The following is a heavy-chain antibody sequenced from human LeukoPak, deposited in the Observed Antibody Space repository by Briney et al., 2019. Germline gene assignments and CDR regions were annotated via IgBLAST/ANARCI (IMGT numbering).Heavy chain of an antibody. CDR2: IYYSGST. J-gene: IGHJ3*02. Sequence: SETLSLTCTVSGGSISSYYWSWIRQPPGKGLEWIGYIYYSGSTNYNPSLKSRVTISVDTSKNQFSLKLSSVTAADTAVYYCARDSSYCGGDCYSDDAFDIWGQGIMVTVSS. CDR3: ARDSSYCGGDCYSDDAFDI. V-gene: IGHV4-59*01. CDR1: GGSISSYY. D-gene: IGHD2-21*02.